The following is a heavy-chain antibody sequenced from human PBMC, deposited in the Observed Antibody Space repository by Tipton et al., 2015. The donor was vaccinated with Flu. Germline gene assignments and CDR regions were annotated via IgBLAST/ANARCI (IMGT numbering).Heavy chain of an antibody. CDR3: ARVAGRYCSSTSCYTTYYYYYMDV. CDR1: GGSFSGYY. D-gene: IGHD2-2*02. V-gene: IGHV4-34*01. Sequence: TLSLTCAVYGGSFSGYYWSWIRQPPGKGLEWIGEINHSGSTNYNPSLKSRVTISGDTSKNQFSLKLSSVTAADTAVYYCARVAGRYCSSTSCYTTYYYYYMDVWGKGTTVTVSS. J-gene: IGHJ6*03. CDR2: INHSGST.